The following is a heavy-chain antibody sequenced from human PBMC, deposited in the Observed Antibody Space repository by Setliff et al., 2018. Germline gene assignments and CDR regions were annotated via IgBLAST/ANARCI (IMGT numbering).Heavy chain of an antibody. CDR3: ARDYYDSRGSYAFDI. Sequence: SETLSLTCTVSGGSISSGGYYWSWIRQHPGKGLEWIGYIYYSGSTYYNPSLKSRVTISVDTSKNQFSLKLSSVTAADTAMYYCARDYYDSRGSYAFDIWGQGTVVTVSS. D-gene: IGHD3-22*01. V-gene: IGHV4-31*03. CDR1: GGSISSGGYY. J-gene: IGHJ3*02. CDR2: IYYSGST.